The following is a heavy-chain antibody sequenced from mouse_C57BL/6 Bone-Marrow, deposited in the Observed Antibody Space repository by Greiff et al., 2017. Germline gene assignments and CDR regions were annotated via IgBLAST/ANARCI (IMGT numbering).Heavy chain of an antibody. CDR3: ARKKNGGDDY. V-gene: IGHV1-50*01. CDR1: GYTFTSYW. J-gene: IGHJ2*01. CDR2: IDPSDSYT. Sequence: QVQLQQPGAELVKPGASVKLSCKASGYTFTSYWMQWVKQRPGQGLEWIGEIDPSDSYTNYNQKFKGKATLTVDTSSSTAYMQLSSLTSEDSAFYYCARKKNGGDDYWGQGTTLTVSS.